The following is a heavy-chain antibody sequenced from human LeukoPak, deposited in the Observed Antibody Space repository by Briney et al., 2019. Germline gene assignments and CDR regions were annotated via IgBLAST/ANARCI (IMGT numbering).Heavy chain of an antibody. D-gene: IGHD6-13*01. J-gene: IGHJ4*02. V-gene: IGHV1-8*01. Sequence: ASVKVSCKASGYTFTSYDINWVRQATGQGLECMGWMNPNSGNTGYAQKFQGRVTMTRNTSISTAYMELSSLRSEDTAVYYCARERSSSWSNRGLDYWGQGTLVTVSS. CDR1: GYTFTSYD. CDR3: ARERSSSWSNRGLDY. CDR2: MNPNSGNT.